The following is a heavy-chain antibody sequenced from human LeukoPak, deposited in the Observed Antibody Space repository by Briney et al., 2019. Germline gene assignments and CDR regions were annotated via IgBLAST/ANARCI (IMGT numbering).Heavy chain of an antibody. V-gene: IGHV3-7*04. CDR2: IKQGGSEK. Sequence: GGSLRLSCAASGFTFSSYWMSWVRQAPGEGLEWVANIKQGGSEKYYVDSVKGRFTISRDNAKNSLYLQMNSLRAEDTAVYYCARVTLYDFWTGYYGMDVWGQGTTVTVSS. CDR1: GFTFSSYW. J-gene: IGHJ6*02. CDR3: ARVTLYDFWTGYYGMDV. D-gene: IGHD3-3*01.